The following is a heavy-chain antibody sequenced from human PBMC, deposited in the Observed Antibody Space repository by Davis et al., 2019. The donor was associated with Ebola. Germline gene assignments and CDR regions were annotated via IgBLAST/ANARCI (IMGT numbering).Heavy chain of an antibody. CDR1: GGSISSSNW. CDR3: ARGPSIFQFDY. CDR2: IYHSGST. J-gene: IGHJ4*02. V-gene: IGHV4-4*02. D-gene: IGHD2/OR15-2a*01. Sequence: SETLSLTCAVSGGSISSSNWWSWVRQPPGKGLEWIGEIYHSGSTNYNPSLKSRVTISVDTSKNQFSPKLSSVTAADTAVYYCARGPSIFQFDYWGQGTLVTVSS.